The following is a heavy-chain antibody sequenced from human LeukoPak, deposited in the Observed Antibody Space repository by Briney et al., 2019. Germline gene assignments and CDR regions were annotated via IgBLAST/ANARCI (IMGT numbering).Heavy chain of an antibody. CDR2: ISTSGSTK. D-gene: IGHD3-22*01. Sequence: GGSLRLSCAASGFTFSSYSMNWVRQAPGKGLEWVSYISTSGSTKYYADSVKGRFTISRDNAKNSLYLQMDSLRAEDTAVYYCARDRDPGYNDSSGYRRVNAFDIWGQGTMVTVSS. V-gene: IGHV3-48*04. J-gene: IGHJ3*02. CDR3: ARDRDPGYNDSSGYRRVNAFDI. CDR1: GFTFSSYS.